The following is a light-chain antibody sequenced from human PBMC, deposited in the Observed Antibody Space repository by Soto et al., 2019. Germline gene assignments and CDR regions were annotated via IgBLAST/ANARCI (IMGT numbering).Light chain of an antibody. CDR3: QTWDNSTAL. Sequence: SYELTPPPSVSVSPGQTARITCSGDKLGEKFTSWYQQKPGQSPVVVIYQDKKRPSAIPERISGSNSGNTATLTISGTEAMDEADYYCQTWDNSTALFGGGTKLTVL. CDR1: KLGEKF. CDR2: QDK. V-gene: IGLV3-1*01. J-gene: IGLJ2*01.